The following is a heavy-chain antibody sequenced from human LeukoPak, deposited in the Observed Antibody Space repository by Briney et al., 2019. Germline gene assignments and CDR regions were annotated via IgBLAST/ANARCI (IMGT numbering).Heavy chain of an antibody. V-gene: IGHV1-69*13. CDR1: GDTFSNYA. D-gene: IGHD1-26*01. J-gene: IGHJ6*03. CDR3: ARDKVGASVFRRYYYYMDV. CDR2: IIPFFDTA. Sequence: ASVKVSCKASGDTFSNYAISWVRQAPGQGLEWMGGIIPFFDTANYAQKFQGRVTITADESTSTAYMELSSLRSEDTAVYYCARDKVGASVFRRYYYYMDVWGKGTTVTISS.